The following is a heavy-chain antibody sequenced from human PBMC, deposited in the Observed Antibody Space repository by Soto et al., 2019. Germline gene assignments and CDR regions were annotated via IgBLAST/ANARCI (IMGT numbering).Heavy chain of an antibody. J-gene: IGHJ4*02. CDR2: ISAYNGNT. D-gene: IGHD2-21*02. Sequence: ASVKVSCKASGYTFTSYGISWVRQAPGQGLEWMGWISAYNGNTNYAQKLLGRVTMTTDTSTSTAYMELRSLRSDDTAVYYCARARPHFVVVTDNFDYWGQGTLVTVSS. CDR1: GYTFTSYG. CDR3: ARARPHFVVVTDNFDY. V-gene: IGHV1-18*01.